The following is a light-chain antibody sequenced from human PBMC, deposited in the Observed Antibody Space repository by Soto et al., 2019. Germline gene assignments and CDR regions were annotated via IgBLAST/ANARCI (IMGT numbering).Light chain of an antibody. CDR2: SAS. CDR3: QQYYSFPRT. V-gene: IGKV1-8*01. J-gene: IGKJ2*01. CDR1: QDIRSY. Sequence: AIRMTQSPSSFSASTGDRVTITCRASQDIRSYLAWYQQKPGKAPKLLIYSASTLHSGVPSRFTGSGSGTDFTLTISCLQSEDFATYYCQQYYSFPRTFGQGTKLEI.